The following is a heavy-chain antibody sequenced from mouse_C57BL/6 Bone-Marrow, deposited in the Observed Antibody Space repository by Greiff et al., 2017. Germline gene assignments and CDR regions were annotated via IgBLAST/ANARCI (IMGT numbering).Heavy chain of an antibody. V-gene: IGHV7-1*01. CDR3: AKDACYEYCAMDY. D-gene: IGHD2-3*01. Sequence: EVKLVESGGGLVQSGRSLRLSCATSGFTFSDFYMEWVRPAPGKGLEWIAASRNKANDYTTEYSASVKGRFIVSRASSQSILYLQIDALKAEDTAIYYCAKDACYEYCAMDYWGQGTSVTVSS. CDR1: GFTFSDFY. J-gene: IGHJ4*01. CDR2: SRNKANDYTT.